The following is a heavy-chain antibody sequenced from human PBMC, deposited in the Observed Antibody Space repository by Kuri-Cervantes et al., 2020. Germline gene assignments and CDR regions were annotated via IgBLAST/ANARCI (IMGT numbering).Heavy chain of an antibody. Sequence: ESLKISCTVSGGSISSYYWSWIRQPPGKGLEWIGYIYYSGSTNYNPSLKSRVTISVDTSKNQVSLNLRSVTAADTAVYYCAREGVVGTSRNFFDSWGQGTLVTVSS. CDR3: AREGVVGTSRNFFDS. J-gene: IGHJ4*02. D-gene: IGHD1-26*01. CDR2: IYYSGST. V-gene: IGHV4-59*12. CDR1: GGSISSYY.